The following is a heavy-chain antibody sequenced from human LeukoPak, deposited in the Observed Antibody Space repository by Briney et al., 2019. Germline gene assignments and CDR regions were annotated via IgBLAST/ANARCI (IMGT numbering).Heavy chain of an antibody. D-gene: IGHD1-26*01. J-gene: IGHJ4*02. V-gene: IGHV3-33*01. CDR3: ARDYTGSSEFDY. Sequence: GGSLRLSCAASGLTFNNYDMHWVRQAPGKGLEWVAVIWYDGSSQYYADSVKARFTISRDNSKNTLYLQMNSLRAEDTAVYYCARDYTGSSEFDYWGQGALVTVSS. CDR2: IWYDGSSQ. CDR1: GLTFNNYD.